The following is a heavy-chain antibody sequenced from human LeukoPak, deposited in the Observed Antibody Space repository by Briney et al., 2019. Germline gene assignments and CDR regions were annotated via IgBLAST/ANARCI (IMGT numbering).Heavy chain of an antibody. J-gene: IGHJ4*02. D-gene: IGHD3-22*01. CDR2: IYSGGST. CDR1: GFDFSSYG. CDR3: ARGFPDYDSSGYHLDY. Sequence: GGSLRLSCAASGFDFSSYGMSWARQAPGKGLEWVSVIYSGGSTYYADSVKGRFTISRDNSKNTLYLQMNSLRAEDTAVYYCARGFPDYDSSGYHLDYWGQGTLVTVSS. V-gene: IGHV3-66*01.